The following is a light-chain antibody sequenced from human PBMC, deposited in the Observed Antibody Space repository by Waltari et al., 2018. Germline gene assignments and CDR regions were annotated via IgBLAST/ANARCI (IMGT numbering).Light chain of an antibody. CDR2: RNT. CDR1: QLVDKY. Sequence: SYQVTQPLSVSVSPGHTATITCSGDQLVDKYVCWYQQKPGQSPVLVIYRNTKRPSGIPERFSGSNSGNTATLTISGTQALDEADYYCQVWDKTTGVFGTGTKVTVL. J-gene: IGLJ1*01. V-gene: IGLV3-1*01. CDR3: QVWDKTTGV.